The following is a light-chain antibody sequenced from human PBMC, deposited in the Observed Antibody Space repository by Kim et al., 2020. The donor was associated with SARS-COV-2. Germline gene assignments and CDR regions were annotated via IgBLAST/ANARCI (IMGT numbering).Light chain of an antibody. Sequence: DIQMTQSPSSLSASVGDRVTITCRASQSITSYFTWYQHKPGTAPKPLIYPASSLDSGVPSRFSGSGSGTEFILTIISLQPEDFATYSCHHSYRNPPFTFGPGTKVDIK. CDR1: QSITSY. V-gene: IGKV1-39*01. CDR2: PAS. CDR3: HHSYRNPPFT. J-gene: IGKJ3*01.